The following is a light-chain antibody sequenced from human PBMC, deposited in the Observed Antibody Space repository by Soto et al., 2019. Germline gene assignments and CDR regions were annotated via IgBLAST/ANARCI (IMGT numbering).Light chain of an antibody. CDR1: NSDIGDYNY. CDR3: SSYAGSNNLV. J-gene: IGLJ2*01. V-gene: IGLV2-8*01. CDR2: EVN. Sequence: QSVLTQPPSASGSPGQSVTISCTGTNSDIGDYNYVSWYQQHPGKAPKVMIYEVNKRPSGVPDRFSGSKSGNTASLTVSGLQAEDEADYYCSSYAGSNNLVFGAGTKLTVL.